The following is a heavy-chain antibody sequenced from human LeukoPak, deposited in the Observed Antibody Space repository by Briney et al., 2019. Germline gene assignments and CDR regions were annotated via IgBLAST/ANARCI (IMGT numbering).Heavy chain of an antibody. CDR3: ARAVSGYDFFDY. V-gene: IGHV1-2*06. J-gene: IGHJ4*02. Sequence: ASVKVSCKASGYTFTGYYMHWVRQAPGQGLEWMGQINPNSGGTNYAQKFQGRVTMTRDTSISTAYMELSRLRSDDTAVYYCARAVSGYDFFDYWGQGTLVTVSS. CDR2: INPNSGGT. CDR1: GYTFTGYY. D-gene: IGHD5-12*01.